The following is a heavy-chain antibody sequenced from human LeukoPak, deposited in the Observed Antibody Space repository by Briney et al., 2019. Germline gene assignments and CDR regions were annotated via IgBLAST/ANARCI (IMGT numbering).Heavy chain of an antibody. CDR1: GGSFSGYY. D-gene: IGHD3-3*01. CDR3: ARAGITIFGGVTSSNAYFQH. V-gene: IGHV4-34*01. J-gene: IGHJ1*01. CDR2: INHSGST. Sequence: SETLSLTCAVYGGSFSGYYWSWIHQPPGKGLEWIGEINHSGSTNYNPSLKSRVTISVDTSKNQFSLKLSSVTAADTAAYYCARAGITIFGGVTSSNAYFQHWGQGTLVTVSS.